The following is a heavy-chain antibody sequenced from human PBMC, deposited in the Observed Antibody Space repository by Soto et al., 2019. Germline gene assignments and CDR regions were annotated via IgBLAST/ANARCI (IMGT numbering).Heavy chain of an antibody. CDR2: IYHSGST. Sequence: QVQLQESGPGLVKPSGTLSLTCAVSGGSIRSSNWWSWVRQPPGKGLEWIGEIYHSGSTKYHPSLKSRVTISVDKSKNQFSLKLSSVTAADTVVDYCAGWIQLQKYYYYGMDVWGQGTTVTVSS. CDR1: GGSIRSSNW. D-gene: IGHD5-18*01. J-gene: IGHJ6*02. CDR3: AGWIQLQKYYYYGMDV. V-gene: IGHV4-4*02.